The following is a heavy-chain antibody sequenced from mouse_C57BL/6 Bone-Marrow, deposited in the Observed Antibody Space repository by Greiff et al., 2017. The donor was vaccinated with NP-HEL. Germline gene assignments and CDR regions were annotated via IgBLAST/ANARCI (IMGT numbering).Heavy chain of an antibody. CDR3: ARDYDYDRRSWYFDV. CDR1: GYAFSSSW. V-gene: IGHV1-82*01. J-gene: IGHJ1*03. D-gene: IGHD2-4*01. Sequence: VQLQQSGPELVKPGASVKISCKASGYAFSSSWMNWVKQRPGKGLEWIGRIYPGDGDTNYNGKFKGKATLTADKSSSTAYMQLSSLTSEDSAVYFCARDYDYDRRSWYFDVWGTGTTVTVSS. CDR2: IYPGDGDT.